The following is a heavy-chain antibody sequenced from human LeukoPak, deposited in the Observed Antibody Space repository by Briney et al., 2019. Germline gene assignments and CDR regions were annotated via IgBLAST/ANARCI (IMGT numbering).Heavy chain of an antibody. V-gene: IGHV4-39*01. D-gene: IGHD1-26*01. J-gene: IGHJ4*02. CDR1: AGSTSSSSYY. CDR2: VYYSGST. Sequence: PSHSLSLAFTLSAGSTSSSSYYWGWIRQPPENGLEWIGTVYYSGSTYYNPSLKIRVTISVDTSKYQFSLKLRPVSATDTAVYYCASDREKNGIVRATIDDWGQGTLVTVSS. CDR3: ASDREKNGIVRATIDD.